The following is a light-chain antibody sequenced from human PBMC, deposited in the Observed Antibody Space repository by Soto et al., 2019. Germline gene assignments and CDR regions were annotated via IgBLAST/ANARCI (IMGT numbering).Light chain of an antibody. J-gene: IGLJ2*01. Sequence: QAVVTQEPSLTVSPGETVTLTCGSSTGAVTSGHYSYWFQQKPGQAPRTLIYHTSNKHSWTPARFSGYLFGGKAALTLSGAQPEDEAEYYCLLFYSGPGVVCGGTKVTVL. CDR1: TGAVTSGHY. CDR2: HTS. V-gene: IGLV7-46*01. CDR3: LLFYSGPGV.